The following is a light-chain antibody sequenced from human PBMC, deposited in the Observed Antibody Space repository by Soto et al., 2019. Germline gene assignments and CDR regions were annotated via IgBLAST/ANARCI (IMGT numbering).Light chain of an antibody. CDR1: QSVSSSY. CDR3: QQYGSSSWT. CDR2: GAS. V-gene: IGKV3-20*01. Sequence: IVLRPSPVTLALSPGDRATLSCRASQSVSSSYLAWYQQRPGQAPRLLIYGASSRATGIPDRFSGSGSGTEFTLTISRLEPEDFAVYYCQQYGSSSWTFGQGTKVDIK. J-gene: IGKJ1*01.